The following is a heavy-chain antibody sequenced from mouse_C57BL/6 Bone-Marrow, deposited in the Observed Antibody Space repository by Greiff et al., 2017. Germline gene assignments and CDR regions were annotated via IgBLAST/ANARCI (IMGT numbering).Heavy chain of an antibody. CDR3: AIYYSNLFAY. CDR1: GYTFTSYW. CDR2: IDPSDSYT. Sequence: VQLQQPGAELVMPGASVKLSCKASGYTFTSYWMHWVKQRPGQGLEWIGEIDPSDSYTNYTQKFKGKSTLTVDKSSSTAYMQLSSLTSEDSAVYYCAIYYSNLFAYWGQGTLVTVSA. D-gene: IGHD2-5*01. V-gene: IGHV1-69*01. J-gene: IGHJ3*01.